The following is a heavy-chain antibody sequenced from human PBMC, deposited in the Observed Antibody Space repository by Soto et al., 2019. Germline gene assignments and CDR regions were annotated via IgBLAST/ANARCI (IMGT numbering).Heavy chain of an antibody. J-gene: IGHJ5*02. Sequence: SETLSLTCAVYGGSFSGYYWTWIRQPPGTGLEWIGEINHSGSTNYNPSLKSRVTISVDTSKNQFSLNLSSVTAADTAVYYCARGFYDTGGYSSPFDIWGQGILVTVSS. CDR3: ARGFYDTGGYSSPFDI. CDR2: INHSGST. CDR1: GGSFSGYY. V-gene: IGHV4-34*01. D-gene: IGHD3-22*01.